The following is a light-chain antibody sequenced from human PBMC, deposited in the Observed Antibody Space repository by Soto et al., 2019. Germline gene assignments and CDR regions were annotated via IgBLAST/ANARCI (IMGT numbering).Light chain of an antibody. J-gene: IGLJ1*01. CDR2: DVS. CDR1: SSDVGIYEY. CDR3: SSYAGSYTYV. V-gene: IGLV2-11*01. Sequence: QSVLTQPRSVAGSPGQSVTISCTGTSSDVGIYEYVSWYQQHPGKAPKLILYDVSKWPSGVPRRFSGSKSGNTASLTISGLQAEDVADYYCSSYAGSYTYVFGSGTKVTVL.